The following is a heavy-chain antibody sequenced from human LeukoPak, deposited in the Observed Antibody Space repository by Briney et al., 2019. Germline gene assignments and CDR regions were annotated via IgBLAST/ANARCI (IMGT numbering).Heavy chain of an antibody. J-gene: IGHJ4*02. CDR2: ISGSGGST. CDR3: AKSPIVVVPAAD. D-gene: IGHD2-2*01. Sequence: ETLSLTCAVYGGSFSGYYWSWIRQPPGKGLEWVSAISGSGGSTYYADSVKGRFTISRDNSKNTLYLQMNSLRAEDTAVYYCAKSPIVVVPAADWGQGTLVTVSS. V-gene: IGHV3-23*01. CDR1: GGSFSGYY.